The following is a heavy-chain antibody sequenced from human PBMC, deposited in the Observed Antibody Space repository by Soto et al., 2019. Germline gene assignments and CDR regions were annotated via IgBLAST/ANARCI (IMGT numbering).Heavy chain of an antibody. V-gene: IGHV3-23*01. J-gene: IGHJ4*02. CDR1: GFTFSSYA. Sequence: PGGSLRLSCAASGFTFSSYAMSWVRQAPGKGLEWVSAISGSGGSTYYADSVKGRFTISRDNSKNTLYLQMNSMRAEDTAVYYCAKGRSCLLTNPDPDYWGQGTLVTVSS. CDR3: AKGRSCLLTNPDPDY. CDR2: ISGSGGST. D-gene: IGHD1-26*01.